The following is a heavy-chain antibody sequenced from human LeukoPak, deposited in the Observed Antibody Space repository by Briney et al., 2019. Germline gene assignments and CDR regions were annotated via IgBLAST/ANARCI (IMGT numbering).Heavy chain of an antibody. CDR1: GGSISSYY. CDR2: MYTNGST. J-gene: IGHJ5*02. D-gene: IGHD1-26*01. V-gene: IGHV4-4*07. CDR3: ASRDGWSGSYHGFDP. Sequence: SETLSLTCSVSGGSISSYYWSWIRQPAGKGLEWIGRMYTNGSTNYNPSLKSRVTMSVDTSKNQFSLKLSSVTAADTAVYYCASRDGWSGSYHGFDPWGQGTLVTVSS.